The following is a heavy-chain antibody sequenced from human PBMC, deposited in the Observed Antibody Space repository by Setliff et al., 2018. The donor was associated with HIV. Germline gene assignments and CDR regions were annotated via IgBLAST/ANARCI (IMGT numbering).Heavy chain of an antibody. CDR1: GGSFSGYY. CDR2: INHSGST. Sequence: SETLSLTCAVYGGSFSGYYWNWIRQPPGNGLEWIGEINHSGSTKYNPSLKSRVTISVDTSKNQFSLRLSSVTAADTAVYYCARGGGPDTNFDSWGRGTLVTVSS. CDR3: ARGGGPDTNFDS. J-gene: IGHJ4*02. V-gene: IGHV4-34*01.